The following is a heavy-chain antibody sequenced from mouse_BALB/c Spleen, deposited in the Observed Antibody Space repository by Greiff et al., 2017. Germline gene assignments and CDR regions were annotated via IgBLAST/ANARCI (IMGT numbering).Heavy chain of an antibody. V-gene: IGHV5-9-4*01. CDR2: ISSGGSYT. J-gene: IGHJ3*01. CDR1: GFTFSSYA. Sequence: EVQLVESGGGLVKPGGSLKLSCAASGFTFSSYAMSWVRQSPEKRLEWVAEISSGGSYTYYPDTVTGRFTISRDNAKNTLYLEMSSLRSEDTAMYYCASQTPAWFAYWGQGTLVTVSA. CDR3: ASQTPAWFAY.